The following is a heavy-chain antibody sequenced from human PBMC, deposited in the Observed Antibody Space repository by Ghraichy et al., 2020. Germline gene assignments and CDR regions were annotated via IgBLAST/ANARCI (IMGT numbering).Heavy chain of an antibody. D-gene: IGHD2-15*01. CDR3: TGGSPFEY. Sequence: GGSLRLSCAAXGXTFSYAWMTWVRQAPGKGLEWVGRIKSKTDGGTTDYAAPVKGRFTISRDDSKDTLYLQMNSLKTEDTAVYYCTGGSPFEYWGQGTLVTVSS. CDR2: IKSKTDGGTT. CDR1: GXTFSYAW. V-gene: IGHV3-15*01. J-gene: IGHJ4*02.